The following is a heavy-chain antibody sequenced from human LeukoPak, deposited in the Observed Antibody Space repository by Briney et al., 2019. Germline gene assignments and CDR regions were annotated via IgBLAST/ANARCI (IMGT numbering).Heavy chain of an antibody. D-gene: IGHD2-15*01. Sequence: ASVKVSCKASGYTFTGYYMHWVRRAPGQGLEWMGRINPNSGGTNYAQKFQGRVTMTRDTSISTAYMELSRLRSDDTAVYYCARGRSGGNAFDYWGQGTLVTVSS. CDR3: ARGRSGGNAFDY. CDR2: INPNSGGT. CDR1: GYTFTGYY. J-gene: IGHJ4*02. V-gene: IGHV1-2*06.